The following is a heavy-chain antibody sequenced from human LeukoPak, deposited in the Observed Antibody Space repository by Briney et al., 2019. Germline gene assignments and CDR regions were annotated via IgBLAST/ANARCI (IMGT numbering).Heavy chain of an antibody. D-gene: IGHD2-15*01. V-gene: IGHV4-31*03. CDR1: GGSISSGGYY. CDR2: IYYSGST. J-gene: IGHJ3*02. Sequence: SETLSLTCTVSGGSISSGGYYWSWIRQHPGKGLEWIGYIYYSGSTYYNPSLKSRVTIPVDTSKNQFSLKLSSVTAADTAVYYCAGGHFCSGGSCYSDAFDIWGQGTMVTVSS. CDR3: AGGHFCSGGSCYSDAFDI.